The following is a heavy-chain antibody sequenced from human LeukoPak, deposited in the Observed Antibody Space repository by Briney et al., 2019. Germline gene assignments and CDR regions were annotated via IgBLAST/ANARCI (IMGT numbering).Heavy chain of an antibody. Sequence: SETLSLTCTVSGASVSGSPYYWGWIRQPPGKGLEWIGSIYSSGSTYYNASLQSRVTISIETSKNQISLRLNSVTAADTAIYYCAKSGGYGLIDYWGQGTLVTVSS. CDR2: IYSSGST. CDR1: GASVSGSPYY. J-gene: IGHJ4*02. CDR3: AKSGGYGLIDY. D-gene: IGHD1-26*01. V-gene: IGHV4-39*01.